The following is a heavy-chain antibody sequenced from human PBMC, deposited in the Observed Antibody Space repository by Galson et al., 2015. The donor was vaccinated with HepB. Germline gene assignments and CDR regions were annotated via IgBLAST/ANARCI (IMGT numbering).Heavy chain of an antibody. V-gene: IGHV3-23*01. CDR3: ARNSGSYPYYFDY. D-gene: IGHD1-26*01. CDR2: ISGSGGST. CDR1: GFTFSSYA. Sequence: CAASGFTFSSYAMSWVRQAPGKGLEWVSAISGSGGSTYYADSVKGRFTISRDNSKNTLYLQMNSLRAEDTAVYYCARNSGSYPYYFDYWGQGTLVTVSS. J-gene: IGHJ4*02.